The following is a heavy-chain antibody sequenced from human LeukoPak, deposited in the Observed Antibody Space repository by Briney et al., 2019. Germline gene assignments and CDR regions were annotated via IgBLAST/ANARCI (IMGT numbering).Heavy chain of an antibody. CDR1: GYSISRGYY. CDR2: IYHSGST. Sequence: SETLSLTCTVSGYSISRGYYWGWVRPPPGKGLGWIGSIYHSGSTYYNPSLKSRVTISVDTSKNQFSLKLSSVTAADTAVYYCARVGILTGFDAFDIWGQGTMVTVSS. CDR3: ARVGILTGFDAFDI. D-gene: IGHD3-9*01. J-gene: IGHJ3*02. V-gene: IGHV4-38-2*02.